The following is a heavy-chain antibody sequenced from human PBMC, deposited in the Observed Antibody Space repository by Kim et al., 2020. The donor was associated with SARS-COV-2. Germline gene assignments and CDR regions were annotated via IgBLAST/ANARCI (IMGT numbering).Heavy chain of an antibody. V-gene: IGHV3-11*05. CDR2: SYT. Sequence: SYTNYADTVKGRFTISRDNAKNSLYLQMNSLRAEDTAVYYCARARAGTDDWGQGTLVTVSS. CDR3: ARARAGTDD. J-gene: IGHJ4*02. D-gene: IGHD6-13*01.